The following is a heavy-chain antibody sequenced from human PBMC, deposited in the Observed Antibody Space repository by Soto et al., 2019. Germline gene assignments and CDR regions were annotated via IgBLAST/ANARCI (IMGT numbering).Heavy chain of an antibody. CDR2: IYYSGST. CDR3: ARVSSYYGSGSYYDWFDP. V-gene: IGHV4-59*01. Sequence: PSETLSLTCTVSGGSISSYYWSWIRQPPGKGLEWIGYIYYSGSTNYNPSLKSRVTISVDTSKNQFSLKLSSVTAADTAVYYCARVSSYYGSGSYYDWFDPWGQGTLVTVS. CDR1: GGSISSYY. J-gene: IGHJ5*02. D-gene: IGHD3-10*01.